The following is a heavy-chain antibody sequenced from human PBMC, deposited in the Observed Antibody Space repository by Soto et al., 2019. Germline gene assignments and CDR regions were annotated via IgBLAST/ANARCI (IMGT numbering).Heavy chain of an antibody. V-gene: IGHV3-23*01. CDR3: AKGGRGYSGPFDY. CDR1: GFTFSSYA. D-gene: IGHD5-12*01. CDR2: ISGSGGST. J-gene: IGHJ4*02. Sequence: GGSLRRSCAASGFTFSSYAMSWVRPAPGKGLEWVSAISGSGGSTYYADSVKGRLTISRDNSKNTLYLQMNSLRAEDTAVYYCAKGGRGYSGPFDYWGQGTLVTVSS.